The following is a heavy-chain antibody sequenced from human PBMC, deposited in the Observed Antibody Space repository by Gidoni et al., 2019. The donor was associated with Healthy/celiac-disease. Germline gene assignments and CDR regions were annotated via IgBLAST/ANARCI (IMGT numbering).Heavy chain of an antibody. J-gene: IGHJ4*02. CDR3: ARDLGRDYYDSSGYYDY. V-gene: IGHV3-66*01. Sequence: EVQLVESGGGLVQPGGSLRPSCAASGFTVSRNYMSWVRQAPGKGLEWVSVIYSGGSTYYADSVKGRFTIARDNSKNTLYLQMNSLRAEDTAVYYCARDLGRDYYDSSGYYDYWGQGTLVTVSS. D-gene: IGHD3-22*01. CDR1: GFTVSRNY. CDR2: IYSGGST.